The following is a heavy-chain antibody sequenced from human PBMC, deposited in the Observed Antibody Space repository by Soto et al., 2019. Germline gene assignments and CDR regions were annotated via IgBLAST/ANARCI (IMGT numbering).Heavy chain of an antibody. Sequence: ASVKVSCKASGYTFTGYYMHWVRQAPGQGLEWMGWMNPNSGNTGYAQKFQGRVTMTWNTSISTAYMELSSLRSEDTAVYYCARGYDFWSGYIVRAFDIWGQGTMVTVSS. CDR2: MNPNSGNT. D-gene: IGHD3-3*01. CDR1: GYTFTGYY. J-gene: IGHJ3*02. CDR3: ARGYDFWSGYIVRAFDI. V-gene: IGHV1-8*02.